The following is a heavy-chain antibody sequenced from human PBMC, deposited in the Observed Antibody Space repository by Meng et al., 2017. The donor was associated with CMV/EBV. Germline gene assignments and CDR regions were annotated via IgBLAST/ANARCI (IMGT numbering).Heavy chain of an antibody. CDR3: ARGHRRASDHGS. V-gene: IGHV3-48*03. CDR1: GFTFRNFE. Sequence: GESLKISCVASGFTFRNFEMNWVRQAPGEGLEWISYISGSGTTVDYADSVKGRFTISRDNAKNSLYLQMNSVRVEDTAVYYCARGHRRASDHGSWGQGTVVTVSS. CDR2: ISGSGTTV. D-gene: IGHD5-24*01. J-gene: IGHJ5*02.